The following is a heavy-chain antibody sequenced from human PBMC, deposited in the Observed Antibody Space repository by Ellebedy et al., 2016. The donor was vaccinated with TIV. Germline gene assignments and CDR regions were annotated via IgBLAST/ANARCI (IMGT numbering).Heavy chain of an antibody. J-gene: IGHJ6*02. V-gene: IGHV3-7*01. D-gene: IGHD6-13*01. CDR3: ARAGGSWYGNYYYGMDV. CDR1: GFTFRTYW. CDR2: IKQDGSEK. Sequence: GESLKISCAAPGFTFRTYWMSWVRQAPGKGLEWVADIKQDGSEKYYVDSVKGRFTISRDNAKNSLYLQMNSLRAADTAVYYCARAGGSWYGNYYYGMDVWGQGTTVTVSS.